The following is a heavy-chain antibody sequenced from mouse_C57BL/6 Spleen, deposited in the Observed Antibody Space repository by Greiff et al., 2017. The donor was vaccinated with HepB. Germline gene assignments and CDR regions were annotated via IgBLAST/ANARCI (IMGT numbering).Heavy chain of an antibody. J-gene: IGHJ1*03. D-gene: IGHD1-1*01. CDR3: ARSFYGSSYDWYFDV. CDR1: GYTFTNYW. V-gene: IGHV1-63*01. CDR2: IYPGGGYT. Sequence: VKLVESGAELVRPGTSVKMSCKASGYTFTNYWIGWAKQRPGHGLEWIGDIYPGGGYTNYNEKFKGKATLTADKSSSTAYMQFSSLTSEDSAIYYCARSFYGSSYDWYFDVWGTGTTVTVSS.